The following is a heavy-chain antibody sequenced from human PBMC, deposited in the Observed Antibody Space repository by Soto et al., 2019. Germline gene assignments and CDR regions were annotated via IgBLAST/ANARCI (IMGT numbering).Heavy chain of an antibody. D-gene: IGHD3-22*01. V-gene: IGHV3-30*18. CDR1: GFSFSSYG. CDR3: SKDTYYHDRSGYYIFDD. CDR2: ISYDGSNE. Sequence: QVQLVESGGGVVQPGRSLRLSCAVSGFSFSSYGMHWVRQAPGKGLEWVAHISYDGSNEHYVDSVKGRFTISRDNSKNTLYLQMNSLRPEDTAVYSCSKDTYYHDRSGYYIFDDWGQGTLVTVSS. J-gene: IGHJ4*02.